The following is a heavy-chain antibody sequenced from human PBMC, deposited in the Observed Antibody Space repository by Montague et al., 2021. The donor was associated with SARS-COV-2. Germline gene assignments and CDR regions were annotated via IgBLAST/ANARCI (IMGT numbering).Heavy chain of an antibody. Sequence: SLRLSCAASGFTFSSFSMNWVRQAPGKRLEWVASISSESTYILYAESVRGRFTVSRDNAQNLLFLQMNSLRAEDTALYYCARFETSKFYSSGVDVWGQGITVTVSS. CDR1: GFTFSSFS. CDR2: ISSESTYI. D-gene: IGHD2-15*01. J-gene: IGHJ6*02. CDR3: ARFETSKFYSSGVDV. V-gene: IGHV3-21*01.